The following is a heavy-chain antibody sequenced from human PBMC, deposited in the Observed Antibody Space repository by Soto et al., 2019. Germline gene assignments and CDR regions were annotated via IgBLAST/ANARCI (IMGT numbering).Heavy chain of an antibody. CDR3: AGLRLVVVPTAIDY. Sequence: SDTLSLTCTFPCRSIISTSYYWGWIRQPPGKGLEWIGSIYHSGSTYYNPSLKSRVTISVDTSKNQFSLKLSPVTAADTAVYYCAGLRLVVVPTAIDYWGQGTLVSVS. V-gene: IGHV4-39*01. D-gene: IGHD2-2*01. CDR1: CRSIISTSYY. CDR2: IYHSGST. J-gene: IGHJ4*02.